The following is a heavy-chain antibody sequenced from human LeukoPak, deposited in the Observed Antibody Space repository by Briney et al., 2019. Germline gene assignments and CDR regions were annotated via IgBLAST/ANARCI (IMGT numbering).Heavy chain of an antibody. J-gene: IGHJ4*02. D-gene: IGHD2-21*02. V-gene: IGHV3-7*02. CDR1: GFTLSSYW. CDR3: ARLKGDSSLFDC. CDR2: INRDGSAE. Sequence: GGSPRLSCVASGFTLSSYWMTWVRQAPGKGLEWVANINRDGSAEYYVASVQGRFTVSRDNAKNSLYLQMNSLRAEDTAVYYCARLKGDSSLFDCWGQGSLVTVSS.